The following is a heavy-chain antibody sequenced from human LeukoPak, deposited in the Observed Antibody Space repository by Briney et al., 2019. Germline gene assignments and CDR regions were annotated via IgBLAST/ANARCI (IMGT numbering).Heavy chain of an antibody. Sequence: GGSLRLSCAASGFTFSSYSMNWVRQAPGKGLEWVSYISSSSTIYYADSVKGRFTISRDNVKNSLYLQMNSLRAEDTAVYYCARDRGGWEPIGFDYWGQGTLVTVSS. CDR2: ISSSSTI. D-gene: IGHD1-26*01. CDR3: ARDRGGWEPIGFDY. J-gene: IGHJ4*02. CDR1: GFTFSSYS. V-gene: IGHV3-48*04.